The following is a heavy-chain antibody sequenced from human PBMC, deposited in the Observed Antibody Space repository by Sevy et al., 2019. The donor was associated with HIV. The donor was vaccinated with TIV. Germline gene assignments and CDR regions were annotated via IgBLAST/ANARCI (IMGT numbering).Heavy chain of an antibody. J-gene: IGHJ6*02. Sequence: GGSLRLSCAASGFTFSSYWMHWVRQAPGKGLVWVSRINSDGSSTSYADSVKGRFTISRDNAKNTLYLQMNSLRAEDTAVYYCAREGPYYDFWSGSHYYYGMDVWGQGTTVTVSS. CDR1: GFTFSSYW. D-gene: IGHD3-3*01. CDR3: AREGPYYDFWSGSHYYYGMDV. V-gene: IGHV3-74*01. CDR2: INSDGSST.